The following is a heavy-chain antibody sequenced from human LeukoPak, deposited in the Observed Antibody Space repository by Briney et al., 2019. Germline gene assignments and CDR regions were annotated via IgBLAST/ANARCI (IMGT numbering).Heavy chain of an antibody. CDR3: ARKSYDFWSGNFDY. CDR2: ISAYNGNT. J-gene: IGHJ4*02. CDR1: GYTFTSYG. V-gene: IGHV1-18*01. D-gene: IGHD3-3*01. Sequence: GASVKVSCKASGYTFTSYGISRVRQAPGQGLEWMGWISAYNGNTNYAQKLQGRVTMTTDTSTSTAYMELRSLRSDDTAVYYCARKSYDFWSGNFDYWGQGTLVTVSS.